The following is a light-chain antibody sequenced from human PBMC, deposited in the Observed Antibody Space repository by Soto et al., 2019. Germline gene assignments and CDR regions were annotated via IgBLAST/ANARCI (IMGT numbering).Light chain of an antibody. CDR1: QGIGDT. CDR3: KQYGVSPN. V-gene: IGKV3-15*01. J-gene: IGKJ4*01. CDR2: DTS. Sequence: EVVMTQSPATLSVSPGEGATLSFRASQGIGDTLAWYQHKAGQTPRLLIYDTSTRATGVPARFSGSRSGTDFTLSISRLEPEDFAVYYCKQYGVSPNFGGGHKVDIK.